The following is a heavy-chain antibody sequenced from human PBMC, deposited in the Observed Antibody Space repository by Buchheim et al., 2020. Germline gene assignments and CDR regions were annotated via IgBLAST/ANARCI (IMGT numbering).Heavy chain of an antibody. CDR2: IYYSGST. CDR1: GGPIRSYY. D-gene: IGHD1-1*01. V-gene: IGHV4-59*08. CDR3: ARQAEVPNWFDP. Sequence: QVQLQESGPGLVKPSETLSLTCTVSGGPIRSYYWSWIRQPPGKGLEWIGYIYYSGSTNYNPSLKSRVTISVDTSKNQFSLKLSSVTAADTAVYYCARQAEVPNWFDPWGQGTL. J-gene: IGHJ5*02.